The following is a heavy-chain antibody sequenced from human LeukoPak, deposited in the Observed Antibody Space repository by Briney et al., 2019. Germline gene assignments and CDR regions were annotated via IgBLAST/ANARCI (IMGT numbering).Heavy chain of an antibody. J-gene: IGHJ1*01. D-gene: IGHD6-13*01. CDR2: INHSGST. CDR1: GGSFSGYY. V-gene: IGHV4-34*01. CDR3: ARGRYSSSWYKNAEYFQH. Sequence: SETLSLTCAVYGGSFSGYYWSWIRQPPGKGLEWIGEINHSGSTNYNPSLKSRVTISVDTSKNQFPLKLSSVTAADTAVYYCARGRYSSSWYKNAEYFQHWGQGTLVTVSS.